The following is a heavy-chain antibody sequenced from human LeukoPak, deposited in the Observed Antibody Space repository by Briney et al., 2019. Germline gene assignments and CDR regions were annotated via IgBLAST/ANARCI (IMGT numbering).Heavy chain of an antibody. D-gene: IGHD3-3*02. J-gene: IGHJ3*02. CDR3: SSAPRINIFGVVMANDAFDI. CDR1: GYTFTDDF. Sequence: ASVSLSCKASGYTFTDDFMNWVGQAPGQGLEGMGGMNSKSGGGVYAQNFQGRVTMTRDTSSSRAYMELSRPRFDDTDRSYCSSAPRINIFGVVMANDAFDIWGQGTMVTVSS. CDR2: MNSKSGGG. V-gene: IGHV1-2*02.